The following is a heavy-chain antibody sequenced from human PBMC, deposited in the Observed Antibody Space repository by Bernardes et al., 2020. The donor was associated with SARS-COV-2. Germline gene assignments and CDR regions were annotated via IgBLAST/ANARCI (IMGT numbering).Heavy chain of an antibody. V-gene: IGHV1-8*01. CDR2: MNPDSGNT. Sequence: KVSCKASGYTFTNYDINWVRQAAGQGLEWMGWMNPDSGNTGYAQKFQGRITMTRNTSISTAYMELSSLRSEDTAVYYCARGPIGVAGTRVFDWFDPWGQGTLVTVSS. J-gene: IGHJ5*02. CDR1: GYTFTNYD. CDR3: ARGPIGVAGTRVFDWFDP. D-gene: IGHD6-19*01.